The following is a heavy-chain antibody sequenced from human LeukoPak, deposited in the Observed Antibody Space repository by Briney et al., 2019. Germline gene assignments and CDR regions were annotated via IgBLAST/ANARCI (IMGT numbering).Heavy chain of an antibody. Sequence: GRSLRLSCAASGFTFSGHAMHWARQTPGKGLEWVAVISHDGRNEYYADSVKGRFTISRDNSKNTLFLQMNSLRAEDTALYYCARQDCSPSCYLAYWGQGTLVTVSS. V-gene: IGHV3-30*04. CDR3: ARQDCSPSCYLAY. CDR2: ISHDGRNE. D-gene: IGHD2-2*01. J-gene: IGHJ4*02. CDR1: GFTFSGHA.